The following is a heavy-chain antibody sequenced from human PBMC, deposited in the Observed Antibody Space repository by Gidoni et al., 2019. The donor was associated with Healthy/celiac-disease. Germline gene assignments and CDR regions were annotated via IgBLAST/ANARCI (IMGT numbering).Heavy chain of an antibody. Sequence: EVQLVESGGGLVKPGGSLRLSCAASGFTFSSYSMNWVRQAPGKGLEWVSSISSSSSYIYYADSVKGRFTISRDSAKNSLYLQMNSLRAEDTAVYYCARDTVTVTTSRVFDYWGQGTLVTVSS. CDR2: ISSSSSYI. D-gene: IGHD4-17*01. CDR3: ARDTVTVTTSRVFDY. CDR1: GFTFSSYS. J-gene: IGHJ4*02. V-gene: IGHV3-21*01.